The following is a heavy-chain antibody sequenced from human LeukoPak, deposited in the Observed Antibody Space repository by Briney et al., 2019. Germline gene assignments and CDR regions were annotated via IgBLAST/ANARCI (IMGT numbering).Heavy chain of an antibody. CDR3: MRVYCSGGSCHSSVAFDY. CDR1: GYTFTSYY. D-gene: IGHD2-15*01. J-gene: IGHJ4*02. Sequence: ASVKVSCKASGYTFTSYYMHWVRQAPGQGLEWMGIINPSLGSTSYAQKFQGRVTMTTDTSTSTVYMQMSSLRAEDTAVHYCMRVYCSGGSCHSSVAFDYWGQETLVTVSS. V-gene: IGHV1-46*01. CDR2: INPSLGST.